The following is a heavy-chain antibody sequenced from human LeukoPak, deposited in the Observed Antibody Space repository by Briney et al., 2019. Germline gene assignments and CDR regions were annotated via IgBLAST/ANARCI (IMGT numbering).Heavy chain of an antibody. Sequence: GGSLRLSCAASGFTFSSYAMHWVRQAPGKGLEHVSAISSNGGSTYYANSVKGRFTISRDNSKNTLYLQMGSLRAEDMAVYYCAGGGRRISLDYWGQGTLVTVSS. J-gene: IGHJ4*02. V-gene: IGHV3-64*01. CDR3: AGGGRRISLDY. CDR2: ISSNGGST. D-gene: IGHD2-15*01. CDR1: GFTFSSYA.